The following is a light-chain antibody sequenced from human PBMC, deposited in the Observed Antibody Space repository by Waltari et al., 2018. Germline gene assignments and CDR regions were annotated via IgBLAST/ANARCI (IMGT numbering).Light chain of an antibody. Sequence: EVVLTQSPGTLSLSPGERVTLSCRASQIFRNTLAWYQWKPGQAPRLLIYGASNRATGIPGRISGSGSGTDFTLTISSLEPEDSAVYYCQQGNIWPPIIFGGGTKVVIK. CDR1: QIFRNT. V-gene: IGKV3-11*01. CDR2: GAS. CDR3: QQGNIWPPII. J-gene: IGKJ4*01.